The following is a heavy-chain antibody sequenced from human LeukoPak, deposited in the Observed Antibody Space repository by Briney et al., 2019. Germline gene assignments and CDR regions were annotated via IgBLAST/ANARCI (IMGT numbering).Heavy chain of an antibody. CDR3: AREGTAAGNTLDY. V-gene: IGHV1-2*02. Sequence: ASVKVSCKASGYTFTGYYMYWVRQAPGQGLEWMGWINPNSGGTNYAQKFQGRVTMTRDTSISTAYMELSRLRSDDTAVYYCAREGTAAGNTLDYWGQGTLVTVSS. D-gene: IGHD6-13*01. J-gene: IGHJ4*02. CDR1: GYTFTGYY. CDR2: INPNSGGT.